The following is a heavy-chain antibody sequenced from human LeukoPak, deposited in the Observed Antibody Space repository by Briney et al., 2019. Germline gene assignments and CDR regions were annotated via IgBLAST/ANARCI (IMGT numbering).Heavy chain of an antibody. CDR1: GFTFSSYT. CDR3: AKDGGLWVSAHWGDS. Sequence: QSGGSLRLSCAASGFTFSSYTMSWVCQAPGKGLEWVSTITTSDGNTYYADSVKGRFTVSRDNSKNTLFLQMNSLRAEDTAVYYCAKDGGLWVSAHWGDSWGRGTLVTVSS. CDR2: ITTSDGNT. D-gene: IGHD7-27*01. V-gene: IGHV3-23*01. J-gene: IGHJ4*02.